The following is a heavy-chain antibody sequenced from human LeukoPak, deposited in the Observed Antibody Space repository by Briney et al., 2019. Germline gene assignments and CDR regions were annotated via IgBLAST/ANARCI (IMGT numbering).Heavy chain of an antibody. CDR1: GGSISSGGYS. J-gene: IGHJ4*02. Sequence: SQTLSLTCAVSGGSISSGGYSWSWIRQPPGKGLEWIGYIYHSGSTYYNPSLKSRATISVDRSKNQFSLKLSSVTAADTAVYYCARDLFGNLYFDYWGQGTLVTVSS. V-gene: IGHV4-30-2*01. CDR3: ARDLFGNLYFDY. D-gene: IGHD1-14*01. CDR2: IYHSGST.